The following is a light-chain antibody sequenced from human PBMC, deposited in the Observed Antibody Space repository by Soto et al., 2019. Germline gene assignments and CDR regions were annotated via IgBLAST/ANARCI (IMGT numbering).Light chain of an antibody. CDR2: DAS. V-gene: IGKV1-5*01. CDR3: QHYNSYPWT. CDR1: QSISSW. Sequence: DIQMTQSPSTLSASVGDRATITCRASQSISSWLAWYQQKPGKAPKFLIYDASSLESGVPSRFSGSGSGTIFTLTISSLQPDDFATYYCQHYNSYPWTFGQGTMVDI. J-gene: IGKJ1*01.